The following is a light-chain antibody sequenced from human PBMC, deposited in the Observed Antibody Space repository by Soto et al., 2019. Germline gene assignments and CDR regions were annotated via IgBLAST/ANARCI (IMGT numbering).Light chain of an antibody. CDR2: AVS. CDR1: QSPGTW. V-gene: IGKV1-5*01. CDR3: QKYFSYPLT. Sequence: DIQMTQSPSTLSASVGDRVIITCRASQSPGTWLAWYQQKPGTAPVLLIYAVSKLESGVPSRFSGRASGTELTLSITSLQAEEFATNYCQKYFSYPLTFGGGAKVEIK. J-gene: IGKJ4*01.